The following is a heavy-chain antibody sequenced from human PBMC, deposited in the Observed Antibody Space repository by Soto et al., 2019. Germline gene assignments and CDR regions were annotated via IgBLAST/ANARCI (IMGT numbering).Heavy chain of an antibody. Sequence: SETLSLTCTVSGGSISSGGYYWSWIRQHPGKGLEWIGYIYYSGSTYYNPSLKSRVTISVDTSKNQFSLKLSSVTAADTAVYYCSRETQPEWELPDGMDVWGQGTTVTVSS. CDR2: IYYSGST. CDR1: GGSISSGGYY. J-gene: IGHJ6*02. V-gene: IGHV4-31*03. CDR3: SRETQPEWELPDGMDV. D-gene: IGHD1-26*01.